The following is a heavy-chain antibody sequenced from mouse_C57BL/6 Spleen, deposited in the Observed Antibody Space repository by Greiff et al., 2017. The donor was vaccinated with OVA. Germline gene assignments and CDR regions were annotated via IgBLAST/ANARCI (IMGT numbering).Heavy chain of an antibody. CDR1: GFTFSSYA. J-gene: IGHJ2*01. Sequence: VQLKESGGGLVKPGGSLKLSCAASGFTFSSYAMSWVRQTPEKRLEWVATISDGGSYTYYPDNVKGRFTISRDNAKNNLYLQMSHLKSEDTAMYYCARDYYGGYWGQGTTLTVSS. CDR2: ISDGGSYT. D-gene: IGHD1-1*02. CDR3: ARDYYGGY. V-gene: IGHV5-4*01.